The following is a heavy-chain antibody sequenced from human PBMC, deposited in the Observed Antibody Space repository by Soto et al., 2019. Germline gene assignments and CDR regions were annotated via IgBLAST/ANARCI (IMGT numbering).Heavy chain of an antibody. CDR3: AEEPRRGYCSGGSCYPSFDY. Sequence: EVQLLESGGGLVQPGGSLRLSCAASGFAFASYPMSWVRQAPGKGLEWVSAISGSGGSTYYADSVKGRFSISRDNPKNTLYLQMVSLRVEDTAVYYCAEEPRRGYCSGGSCYPSFDYWGQGTLVTVSS. D-gene: IGHD2-15*01. V-gene: IGHV3-23*01. CDR2: ISGSGGST. CDR1: GFAFASYP. J-gene: IGHJ4*02.